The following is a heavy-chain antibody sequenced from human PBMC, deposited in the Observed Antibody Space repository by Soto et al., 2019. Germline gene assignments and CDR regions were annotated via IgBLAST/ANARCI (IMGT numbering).Heavy chain of an antibody. V-gene: IGHV4-39*01. J-gene: IGHJ4*02. CDR1: GGSISSNSYN. CDR3: GRFLGWLLHYFDY. CDR2: MSYSGST. D-gene: IGHD3-3*01. Sequence: QLQLQESGPGLVKPSETLSLTCTVSGGSISSNSYNWGWIRQPPGKGLEWIGSMSYSGSTYYNPSLKSRVTISVDTSKNQFSLKLSSVTAADTAVYYCGRFLGWLLHYFDYWGQGTLVTVSS.